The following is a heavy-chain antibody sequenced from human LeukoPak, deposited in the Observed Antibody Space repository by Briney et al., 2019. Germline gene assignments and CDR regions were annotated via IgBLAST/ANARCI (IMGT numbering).Heavy chain of an antibody. CDR1: GGSFSGYY. D-gene: IGHD4-17*01. CDR3: ARAPTVTTCGFDP. J-gene: IGHJ5*02. V-gene: IGHV4-34*01. Sequence: SETLSLTCAVYGGSFSGYYWSWIRQPPGKGLEWIGEINHSGSTNYNPSLKSRVTISVDTSKNQFSLKLSSVTAADTAVYYCARAPTVTTCGFDPWGQGTLVTVSS. CDR2: INHSGST.